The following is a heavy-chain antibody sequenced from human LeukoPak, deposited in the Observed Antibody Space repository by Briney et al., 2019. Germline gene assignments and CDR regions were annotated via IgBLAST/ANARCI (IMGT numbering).Heavy chain of an antibody. Sequence: ALVKVSCKASGYTFTGYYMHWVRQAPGQGLEWLGWINPNSGGTNYAQKFQGRVTMTRDTSISTAYMELSRLRSDDTAVYYCARDVVAAAANYYYYYMDVWGKGTTVTVSS. CDR2: INPNSGGT. D-gene: IGHD6-13*01. CDR3: ARDVVAAAANYYYYYMDV. V-gene: IGHV1-2*02. J-gene: IGHJ6*03. CDR1: GYTFTGYY.